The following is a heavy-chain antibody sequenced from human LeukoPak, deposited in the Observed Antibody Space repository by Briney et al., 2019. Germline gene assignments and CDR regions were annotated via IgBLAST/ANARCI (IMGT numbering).Heavy chain of an antibody. J-gene: IGHJ4*02. D-gene: IGHD2-2*01. Sequence: QPGGSLRLSCAASGFTFSSYAMHWVRQAPGKGLEWVAVISYDGSNKYYADSVKGRFTISRDNSKNTLYLQMNSLRAEDTAVYYCARGGCSSTSCFIAARGQGTLVTVSS. V-gene: IGHV3-30-3*01. CDR3: ARGGCSSTSCFIAA. CDR1: GFTFSSYA. CDR2: ISYDGSNK.